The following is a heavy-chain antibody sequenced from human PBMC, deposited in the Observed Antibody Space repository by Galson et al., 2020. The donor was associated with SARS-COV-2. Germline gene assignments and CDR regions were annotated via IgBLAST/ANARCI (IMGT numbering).Heavy chain of an antibody. CDR1: DYSISSGYY. J-gene: IGHJ5*02. D-gene: IGHD3-10*01. Sequence: SETLSLTCTVSDYSISSGYYWGWIRQPPGEGLEWIGSIYHSGSTYYNPSLNSRVSISVDTSKNQFSLKLSSVTAADTAVYYCARHTLLWFAEAVRWFDPWGQGTLVTVSS. V-gene: IGHV4-38-2*02. CDR3: ARHTLLWFAEAVRWFDP. CDR2: IYHSGST.